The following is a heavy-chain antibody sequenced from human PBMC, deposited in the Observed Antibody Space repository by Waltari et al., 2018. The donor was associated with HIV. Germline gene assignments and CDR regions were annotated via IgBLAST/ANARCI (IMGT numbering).Heavy chain of an antibody. CDR2: VSSDGNST. Sequence: EVKLVESGGRLVQPRGSLRLSCVASGFTFSSYWMHWVRQAPGKGLVWISRVSSDGNSTVDADSVKGRFTISRDNAKNTLFLQMNSLRVEDTAVYFCARSLYYDFWSAYPPDYWGQGTRVTVSS. D-gene: IGHD3-3*01. CDR3: ARSLYYDFWSAYPPDY. V-gene: IGHV3-74*03. CDR1: GFTFSSYW. J-gene: IGHJ4*02.